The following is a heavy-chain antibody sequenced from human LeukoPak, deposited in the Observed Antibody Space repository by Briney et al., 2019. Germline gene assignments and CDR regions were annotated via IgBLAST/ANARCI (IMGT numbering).Heavy chain of an antibody. V-gene: IGHV4-39*01. Sequence: SEALSLTCTVSGGSISSSSYYWGWIRQPPGKGLEWIGSIYYSGSTYYNPSLKSRVTISVDTSKNQFSLKLSSVTAADTAVYYCARRGGSYYDIWGQGTLVTVSS. CDR3: ARRGGSYYDI. D-gene: IGHD1-26*01. CDR2: IYYSGST. J-gene: IGHJ4*02. CDR1: GGSISSSSYY.